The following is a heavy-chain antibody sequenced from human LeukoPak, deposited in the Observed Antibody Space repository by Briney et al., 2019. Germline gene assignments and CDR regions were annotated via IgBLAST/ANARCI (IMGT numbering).Heavy chain of an antibody. V-gene: IGHV3-48*03. Sequence: GGSLRLSCAASGFTFSGYEMNWVRQAPGKGLEWVSYISSSGSIIYYADSLRGRFIISRDNAKNSLYLQMNSLRAEDTAVYYCARGADYRGQGTLVTVSS. CDR1: GFTFSGYE. CDR2: ISSSGSII. J-gene: IGHJ4*02. CDR3: ARGADY.